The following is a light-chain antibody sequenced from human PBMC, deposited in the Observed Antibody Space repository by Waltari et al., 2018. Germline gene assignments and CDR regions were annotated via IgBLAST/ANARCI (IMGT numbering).Light chain of an antibody. CDR2: EVN. Sequence: QSALTQPPSASGSPGQSVTISCTGTSSDVGGYNYVSWYQQHPGKAPKLMIYEVNKRPSGAPNRFSGSTSGNTASLTVSGLQAEDEADYYCSSYAGSNSAVFGGGTKVTVL. V-gene: IGLV2-8*01. CDR1: SSDVGGYNY. CDR3: SSYAGSNSAV. J-gene: IGLJ2*01.